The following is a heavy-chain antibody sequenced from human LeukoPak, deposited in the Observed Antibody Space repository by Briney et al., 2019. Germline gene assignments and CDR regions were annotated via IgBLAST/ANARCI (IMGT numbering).Heavy chain of an antibody. Sequence: GGSLRLSCAASGFTFSSYAMSWVRQAPGKGLEWVSGISGSGGSTKYADSVKGRFTISRDNAKNSLYLQMNSLRDEDTAVYYCARAFGLTDYWGQGTLVTVSS. CDR3: ARAFGLTDY. D-gene: IGHD3/OR15-3a*01. CDR2: ISGSGGST. V-gene: IGHV3-23*01. J-gene: IGHJ4*02. CDR1: GFTFSSYA.